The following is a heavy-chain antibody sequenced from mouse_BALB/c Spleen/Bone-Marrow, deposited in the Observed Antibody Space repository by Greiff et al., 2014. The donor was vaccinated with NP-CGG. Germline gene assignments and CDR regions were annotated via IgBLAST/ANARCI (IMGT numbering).Heavy chain of an antibody. CDR3: ARGSYYEGAMDY. CDR1: GFSLTSYG. CDR2: IWAGGST. J-gene: IGHJ4*01. V-gene: IGHV2-9*02. D-gene: IGHD1-1*01. Sequence: VQLQQSGPGLVAPSQSLSITCTVSGFSLTSYGVHWVRQPPGKVLEWLGVIWAGGSTNYNSALMSRLSISKDNSKSQVFLKMNSLQTDDTAMYYCARGSYYEGAMDYWGQGASVTVSS.